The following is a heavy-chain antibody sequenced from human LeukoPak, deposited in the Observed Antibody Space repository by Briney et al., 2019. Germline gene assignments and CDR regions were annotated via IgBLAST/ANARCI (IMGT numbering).Heavy chain of an antibody. D-gene: IGHD3-10*01. Sequence: GGSLRLSCAASGFTFDDYNMHWVRQVPGRGLEWVSLVSWDGTVTYYRDSAEGRFTISRDNSKNFLYLQMNSLKSEDAGFYFCAKGGVTIITKKDYLEYWGPGTLVTVSS. V-gene: IGHV3-43*01. CDR1: GFTFDDYN. CDR3: AKGGVTIITKKDYLEY. CDR2: VSWDGTVT. J-gene: IGHJ4*02.